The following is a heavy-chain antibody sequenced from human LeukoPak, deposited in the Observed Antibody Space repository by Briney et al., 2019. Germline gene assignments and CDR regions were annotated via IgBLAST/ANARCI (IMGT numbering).Heavy chain of an antibody. CDR1: GESFSGYY. J-gene: IGHJ3*02. CDR3: ARDVNNWNVDVFDI. CDR2: INHSGST. V-gene: IGHV4-34*01. Sequence: PSETLSLTCAVYGESFSGYYWSWIRQPPGKGLEWIGEINHSGSTNYNPSLKSRVTISVDTSKNQFSLKLSSVTAADTAVYYCARDVNNWNVDVFDIWGQGTMVTVSS. D-gene: IGHD1-20*01.